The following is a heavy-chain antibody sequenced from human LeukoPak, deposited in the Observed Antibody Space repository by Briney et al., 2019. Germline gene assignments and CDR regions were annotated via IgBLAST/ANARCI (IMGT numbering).Heavy chain of an antibody. D-gene: IGHD2-2*01. CDR1: GFTFSSYW. Sequence: GGSLRLPSAASGFTFSSYWMSWVRQAPGKGLEWVANIKQDGSEKYYVDSVKGRFTISRDNAKNSLYLQMNSLRAEDTAVYYCARDCSSTSWAPYFDYWGQGTLVTVSS. CDR2: IKQDGSEK. V-gene: IGHV3-7*03. J-gene: IGHJ4*02. CDR3: ARDCSSTSWAPYFDY.